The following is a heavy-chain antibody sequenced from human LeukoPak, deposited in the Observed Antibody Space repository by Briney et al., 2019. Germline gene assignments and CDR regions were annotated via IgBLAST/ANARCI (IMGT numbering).Heavy chain of an antibody. CDR2: ISANSAST. CDR3: AKGSNWGPWDY. D-gene: IGHD7-27*01. Sequence: PGGSLRLSCAASGFTFYSFAMSWVRQTPGKGLEWVSTISANSASTYYADSVKGRFTISRDNSKNTVYLLMDSLRAEDTAVYYCAKGSNWGPWDYWGQGTLVTVSS. CDR1: GFTFYSFA. J-gene: IGHJ4*02. V-gene: IGHV3-23*01.